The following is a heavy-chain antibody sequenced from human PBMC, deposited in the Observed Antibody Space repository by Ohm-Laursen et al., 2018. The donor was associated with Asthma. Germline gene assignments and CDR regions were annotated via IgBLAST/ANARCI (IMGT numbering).Heavy chain of an antibody. CDR3: ARDVMEWYLPAFDF. CDR2: GGSYYDGGLK. D-gene: IGHD3-3*01. J-gene: IGHJ4*02. V-gene: IGHV3-30-3*01. Sequence: PLRLSCAASGFTFSSYAMHWVRQAPGKGLEWVAVGGSYYDGGLKYYADSVNGRFTVSRDDSKNTLYLQMNSLRPDDTAVYYCARDVMEWYLPAFDFWGQGTLVTVSS. CDR1: GFTFSSYA.